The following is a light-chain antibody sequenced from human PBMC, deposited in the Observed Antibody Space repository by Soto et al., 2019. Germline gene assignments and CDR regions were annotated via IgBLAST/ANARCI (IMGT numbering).Light chain of an antibody. V-gene: IGLV1-44*01. Sequence: QLVLTQPPSASGTPGQTVIISCSGSRSDIGSNSVNWYQHLPGTAPKLLIYNNNQRPSGVPDRFSGSKSGTSASLPISGLQSEDEADYYCAAWDDSLTGPVFGTGTKVTVL. J-gene: IGLJ1*01. CDR1: RSDIGSNS. CDR2: NNN. CDR3: AAWDDSLTGPV.